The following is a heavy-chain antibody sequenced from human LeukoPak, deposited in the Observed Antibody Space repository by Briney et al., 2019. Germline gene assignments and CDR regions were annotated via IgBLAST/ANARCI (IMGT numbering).Heavy chain of an antibody. D-gene: IGHD3-3*01. J-gene: IGHJ4*02. CDR1: GFTFSSYW. CDR2: INSDGSST. Sequence: GGSLRLSCAASGFTFSSYWMHWVRQAPGKGLVWVSRINSDGSSTSYADSVKGRFTISRDNAKNTLYLQMNSLRAEDTAVYYCAKDSVLRFLEWYPHFDYWGQGTLVTVSS. CDR3: AKDSVLRFLEWYPHFDY. V-gene: IGHV3-74*01.